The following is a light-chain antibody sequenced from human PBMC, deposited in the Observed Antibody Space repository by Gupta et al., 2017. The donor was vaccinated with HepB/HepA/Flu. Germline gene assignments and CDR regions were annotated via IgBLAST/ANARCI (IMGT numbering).Light chain of an antibody. V-gene: IGKV3-20*01. J-gene: IGKJ1*01. CDR2: GAS. Sequence: EIVLTQSPGTLSLSPGERATLSCRASQSVSSSYLAWYQQKPGQAPRLLIYGASSRANGIPDRFSGSGSGTDFTLTISRLEPEDFAVYYCQQDGSSHGTFGQGTKVEIK. CDR3: QQDGSSHGT. CDR1: QSVSSSY.